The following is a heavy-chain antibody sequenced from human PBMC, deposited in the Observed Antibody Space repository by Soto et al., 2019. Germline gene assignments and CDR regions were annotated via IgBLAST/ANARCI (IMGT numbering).Heavy chain of an antibody. V-gene: IGHV3-21*01. J-gene: IGHJ6*03. CDR3: ARCTRVHTGYSYYMDV. CDR2: ISSSSSYI. CDR1: GGTFRSHS. D-gene: IGHD5-18*01. Sequence: PLGSLRHPNAAAGGTFRSHSMNWVRQDQGKGLEWVSSISSSSSYIYYADSVKGRFTISRDNAKNSLYLQMNSLRAEDTAVYYCARCTRVHTGYSYYMDVCGEATTVTVSS.